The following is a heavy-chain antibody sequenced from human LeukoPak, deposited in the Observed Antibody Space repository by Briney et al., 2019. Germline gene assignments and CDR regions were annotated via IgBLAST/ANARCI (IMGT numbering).Heavy chain of an antibody. Sequence: ASETLSLTCTVSGGSISSYYWSWIRQPPGKGLEWIGYIYYSGSTNYNPSLKSRVTISVDTSKNQFPLKLSSVTAADTAVYYCARGNDILTGWDYFDYWGQGTLVTVSS. CDR3: ARGNDILTGWDYFDY. V-gene: IGHV4-59*01. J-gene: IGHJ4*02. CDR2: IYYSGST. D-gene: IGHD3-9*01. CDR1: GGSISSYY.